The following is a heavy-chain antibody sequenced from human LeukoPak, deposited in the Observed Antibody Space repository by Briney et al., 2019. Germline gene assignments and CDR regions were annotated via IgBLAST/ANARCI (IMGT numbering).Heavy chain of an antibody. J-gene: IGHJ6*02. Sequence: GGSLRLSCAASGFTFSSYAMSWARQAPGKGLEWVSAISGSGGSTYYADSVKGRFTISRDNSKNTLYLQMNSLRAEDTAVYYCAKSPRSSSWYGDYYYGMDVWGQGTTVTVSS. CDR2: ISGSGGST. CDR1: GFTFSSYA. V-gene: IGHV3-23*01. D-gene: IGHD6-13*01. CDR3: AKSPRSSSWYGDYYYGMDV.